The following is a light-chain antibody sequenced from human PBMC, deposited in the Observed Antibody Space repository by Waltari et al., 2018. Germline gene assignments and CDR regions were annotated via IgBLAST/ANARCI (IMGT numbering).Light chain of an antibody. J-gene: IGLJ2*01. CDR3: ATWDSSLSVVV. Sequence: SVFTQPHPVSAAPGQKATTSCSGSSPNTATNHSSWYQQVPGTAPKLYLYDNNKRPSGIPDRFSGSQSGTSATLGITGLHTGDEADYYCATWDSSLSVVVFGGGTKVTVL. CDR2: DNN. CDR1: SPNTATNH. V-gene: IGLV1-51*01.